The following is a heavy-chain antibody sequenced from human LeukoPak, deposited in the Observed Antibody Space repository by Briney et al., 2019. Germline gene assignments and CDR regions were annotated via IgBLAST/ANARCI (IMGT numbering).Heavy chain of an antibody. CDR3: ARQGAHHYYYDSSGYLFDH. CDR1: GGSISSYY. J-gene: IGHJ5*02. CDR2: IYYSGST. Sequence: SETLSLTCTVSGGSISSYYWSWIRQPPGKGLEWIGYIYYSGSTNYNPSLKSRVTISVDTSKNQFSLKLSSVTAADTAVYYCARQGAHHYYYDSSGYLFDHWGQGTLVTVSS. D-gene: IGHD3-22*01. V-gene: IGHV4-59*08.